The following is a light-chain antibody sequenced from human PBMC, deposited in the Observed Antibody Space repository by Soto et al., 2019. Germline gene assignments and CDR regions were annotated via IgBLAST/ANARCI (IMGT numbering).Light chain of an antibody. Sequence: QSVLTQPPSVSEAPRQRVTISCSGSSSNIGNNAVNWYQQLPGQAPKIVIYHDDLLTSGVSDRFSGSKSGISASLAISDLQSDDEADYYCAAWDDSLNAYVFGPGTKLTVL. J-gene: IGLJ1*01. CDR3: AAWDDSLNAYV. V-gene: IGLV1-36*01. CDR2: HDD. CDR1: SSNIGNNA.